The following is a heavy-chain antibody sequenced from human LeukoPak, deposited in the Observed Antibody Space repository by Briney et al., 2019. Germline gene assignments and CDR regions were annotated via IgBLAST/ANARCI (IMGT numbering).Heavy chain of an antibody. CDR1: GYTFTGYY. J-gene: IGHJ4*02. CDR2: INPNNGGT. D-gene: IGHD3-9*01. V-gene: IGHV1-2*06. Sequence: ASVKVSCKASGYTFTGYYMHWVRQAPGQGLEWMGRINPNNGGTNYAQKFQGRVTMTRDTSISTAYMELSRLRSDDTAVYYCARDYYDTLAGYYREDYWGQGTLVTVFS. CDR3: ARDYYDTLAGYYREDY.